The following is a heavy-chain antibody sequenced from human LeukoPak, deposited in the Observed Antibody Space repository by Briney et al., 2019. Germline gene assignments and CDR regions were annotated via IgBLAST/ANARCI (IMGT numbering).Heavy chain of an antibody. CDR3: ARDLALIHFWGYFDY. CDR1: GFTVSSNY. CDR2: ISGSGGST. J-gene: IGHJ4*02. V-gene: IGHV3-23*01. Sequence: PGGSLRLSCAASGFTVSSNYMSWVRQAPGKGLEWVSAISGSGGSTYYADSVKGRFTISRDNSKNTLYLQMNSLRAEDTAVYYCARDLALIHFWGYFDYWGQGTLVTVSS. D-gene: IGHD3-3*02.